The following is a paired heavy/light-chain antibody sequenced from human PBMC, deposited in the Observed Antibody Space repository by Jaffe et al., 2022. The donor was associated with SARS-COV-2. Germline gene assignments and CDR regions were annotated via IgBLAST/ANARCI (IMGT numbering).Heavy chain of an antibody. V-gene: IGHV4-39*01. D-gene: IGHD3-16*01. CDR1: GGSISDSVYY. Sequence: QLQLQLSGPGLLKPSETLSLTCTVSGGSISDSVYYWGWIRQPPGKGLEWIGTIHYSGSTYYNPSLKSRVIMSVDTSMNRFSLDLSSVTAADTAVYYCARHVLGVPGGEYWGQGTLVTVSS. CDR3: ARHVLGVPGGEY. J-gene: IGHJ4*02. CDR2: IHYSGST.
Light chain of an antibody. Sequence: DVAMTQSPLSLVVTLGQSASISCRSSQSLAYSDGNTYLNWFQQRPGQSPRRLIYKASNRDSGVPDRFSGSGSGTDFTLKISRVEAEDVGVYYCMQGTHWPYTFGQGTKLEIK. V-gene: IGKV2-30*01. J-gene: IGKJ2*01. CDR2: KAS. CDR1: QSLAYSDGNTY. CDR3: MQGTHWPYT.